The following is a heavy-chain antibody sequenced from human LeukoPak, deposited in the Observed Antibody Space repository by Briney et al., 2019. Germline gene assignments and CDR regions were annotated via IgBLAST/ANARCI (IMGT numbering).Heavy chain of an antibody. CDR3: ARDRTSCYDY. CDR1: GFTFSSHS. D-gene: IGHD2-2*01. V-gene: IGHV3-21*01. CDR2: ISSSSSYI. J-gene: IGHJ4*02. Sequence: PGGSLRLSCAASGFTFSSHSMNWVRQAPGKGLEWVSSISSSSSYIYYADSVKGRFTISRDNAKNSLYLQMNSLRAEDTAVYYCARDRTSCYDYWGQGTLVTVSS.